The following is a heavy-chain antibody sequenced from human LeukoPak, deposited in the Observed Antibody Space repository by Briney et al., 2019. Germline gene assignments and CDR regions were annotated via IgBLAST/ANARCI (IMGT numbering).Heavy chain of an antibody. V-gene: IGHV3-48*04. CDR3: ASVKGPDTYRRFDY. CDR2: ISSSSSTI. J-gene: IGHJ4*02. D-gene: IGHD2/OR15-2a*01. Sequence: PGGSLRLPCAASGYTFSSYSMNWVRQAPGKGLEWVSYISSSSSTIYYADSVKGRFTISRDNAKNSLYLQMNSLRAEDTAVYYCASVKGPDTYRRFDYWGQGTLVTVSS. CDR1: GYTFSSYS.